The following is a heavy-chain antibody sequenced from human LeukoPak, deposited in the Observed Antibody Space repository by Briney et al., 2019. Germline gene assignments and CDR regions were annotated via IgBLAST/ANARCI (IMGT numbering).Heavy chain of an antibody. J-gene: IGHJ4*02. V-gene: IGHV4-39*01. Sequence: SETLSLTCTVSGGSISSSSYYWGWIRQPPGKGLEWIGSIYYSGSTYYNPSLKSRVTISVDTSKNQFSLKLSSVTAADTAVYYCARRWYYESCGYYSYYFDYWGQGTLVTVSS. CDR2: IYYSGST. CDR1: GGSISSSSYY. D-gene: IGHD3-22*01. CDR3: ARRWYYESCGYYSYYFDY.